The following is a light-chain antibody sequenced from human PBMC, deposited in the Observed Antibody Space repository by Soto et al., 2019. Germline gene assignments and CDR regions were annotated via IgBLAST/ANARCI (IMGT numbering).Light chain of an antibody. V-gene: IGKV3-20*01. Sequence: EIVLTQSPGTLSLSPGERATLSCRASQSVSSIYLAWYQQKPGQAPRLLIFGASSRATGVPDRFSGSGSRTDFTLTISRLEPEDFAVYYCQQYGSSPRITFGQGTRLEIK. J-gene: IGKJ5*01. CDR1: QSVSSIY. CDR3: QQYGSSPRIT. CDR2: GAS.